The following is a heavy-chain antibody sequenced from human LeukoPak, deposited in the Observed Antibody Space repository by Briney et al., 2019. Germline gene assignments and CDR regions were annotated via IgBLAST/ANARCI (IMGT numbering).Heavy chain of an antibody. CDR1: GASISSGLYY. Sequence: PSETLSLTCSVSGASISSGLYYWNWIRQPAGKGLEWIGRIYTSGSTNYNPSLKSRVTMSVDTSKNQFSLKLSSVTAADTAVYYCARLGGVNYYDSSGTDYWGQGTLVTVSS. V-gene: IGHV4-61*02. J-gene: IGHJ4*02. CDR3: ARLGGVNYYDSSGTDY. D-gene: IGHD3-22*01. CDR2: IYTSGST.